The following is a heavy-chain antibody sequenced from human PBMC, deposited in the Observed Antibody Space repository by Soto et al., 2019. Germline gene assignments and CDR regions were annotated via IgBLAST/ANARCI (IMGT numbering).Heavy chain of an antibody. Sequence: QVQLVQSGAEVKKPGASVKVSCKASGYTLTDYSMSWVRQAPGQGLEWMGIINPNGGSTNYAQTFQGRVTLTRDTSTSTVIMQLRRFPSEDTGVYACARGVYPTQNRLWHPGMDVWGRGTTVTVCS. D-gene: IGHD2-2*02. V-gene: IGHV1-46*01. CDR2: INPNGGST. J-gene: IGHJ6*02. CDR3: ARGVYPTQNRLWHPGMDV. CDR1: GYTLTDYS.